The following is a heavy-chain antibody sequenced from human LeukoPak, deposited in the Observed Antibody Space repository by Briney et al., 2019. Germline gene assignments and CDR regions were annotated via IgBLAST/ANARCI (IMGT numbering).Heavy chain of an antibody. CDR3: ARERITTTAFDY. V-gene: IGHV3-30*02. J-gene: IGHJ4*02. CDR2: IRYDGSNK. D-gene: IGHD4-17*01. Sequence: PGGSLRLSCAASGFTFSNYGMHWVRQAPGKGLEWVASIRYDGSNKYYADSVKGRFTISRDNSKNTLYLQMNSLRAEDTAIYYCARERITTTAFDYWGQGTLVTVSS. CDR1: GFTFSNYG.